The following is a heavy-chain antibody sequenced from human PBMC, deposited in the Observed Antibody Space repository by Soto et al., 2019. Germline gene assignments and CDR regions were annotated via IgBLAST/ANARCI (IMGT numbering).Heavy chain of an antibody. D-gene: IGHD2-21*02. CDR3: ARVVTAIHDAFDI. J-gene: IGHJ3*02. CDR1: GGSISSYY. Sequence: SETLSLTCAVSGGSISSYYWSWIRQPPGKGLEWIGYIYYSGSTNYNPSLKSRVTISVDTSKNQFSLKLSSVTAADTAVYYCARVVTAIHDAFDIWGQGTMVTVSS. CDR2: IYYSGST. V-gene: IGHV4-59*01.